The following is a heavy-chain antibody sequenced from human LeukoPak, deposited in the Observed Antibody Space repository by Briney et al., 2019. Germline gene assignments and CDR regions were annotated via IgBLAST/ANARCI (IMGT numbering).Heavy chain of an antibody. V-gene: IGHV3-30*18. Sequence: GGSLRLSCAASGFTFSSYAIHWVRQAPGKGLEWVAVISYDGTNKYYVDSVKGRFTISRDNSKNTLYLQMNSLRAEDTAVYYCAKDWEQSLDYWGQGTLVTVSS. J-gene: IGHJ4*02. CDR2: ISYDGTNK. CDR3: AKDWEQSLDY. D-gene: IGHD1-26*01. CDR1: GFTFSSYA.